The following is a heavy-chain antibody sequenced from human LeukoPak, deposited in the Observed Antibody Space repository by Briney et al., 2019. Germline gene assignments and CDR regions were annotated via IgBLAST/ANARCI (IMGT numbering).Heavy chain of an antibody. Sequence: GGSLRLSCAASGFTFTSYAMHWVRQAPGKGLEWVAIISYDGSTKYYADSVKGRFTISIDNSKNTLYLQMNSLRAEDTAVYYCAKDRGYSNWFDPWGQGTQVTVSS. CDR1: GFTFTSYA. J-gene: IGHJ5*02. CDR3: AKDRGYSNWFDP. V-gene: IGHV3-30-3*01. D-gene: IGHD4-11*01. CDR2: ISYDGSTK.